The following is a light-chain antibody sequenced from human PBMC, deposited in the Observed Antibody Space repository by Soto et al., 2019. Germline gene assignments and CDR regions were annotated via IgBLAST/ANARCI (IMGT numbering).Light chain of an antibody. Sequence: VLTQSPGTLSLSPGERATLSCRASQSVTTSYLAWYQQKPGQAPRLLIYGASNRATGIPDRFSGSGSGTDFTLTITRLEPEDFAVYYCQQYGSSTTWTFGQGTRLEIK. CDR1: QSVTTSY. J-gene: IGKJ5*01. V-gene: IGKV3-20*01. CDR3: QQYGSSTTWT. CDR2: GAS.